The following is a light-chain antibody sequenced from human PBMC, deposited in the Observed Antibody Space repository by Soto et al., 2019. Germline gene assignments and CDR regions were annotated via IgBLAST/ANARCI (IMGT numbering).Light chain of an antibody. CDR3: QQYNGYPYS. Sequence: DIQMTQTPSTLSASIGDRVTITCRASQNINNWLGWYQQTPGKAPHLLIYNASRLETGVPPRFSGSGSGTEFTLTISSLQPNDFATYYCQQYNGYPYSFGQGTKLEIK. CDR1: QNINNW. CDR2: NAS. V-gene: IGKV1-5*01. J-gene: IGKJ2*03.